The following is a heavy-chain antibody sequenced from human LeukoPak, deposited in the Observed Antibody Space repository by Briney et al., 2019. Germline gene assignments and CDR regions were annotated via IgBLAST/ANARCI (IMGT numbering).Heavy chain of an antibody. J-gene: IGHJ4*02. CDR3: VRDQFFSFDY. Sequence: GGSLRLSCTASGFTFSTYSMNWVRQAPGKGLEWVSYISGTSSLIYYADSVKGRFTISRDNAKNSLYLQMNSLRDEDTAVYYCVRDQFFSFDYWGQGTLVTVSS. V-gene: IGHV3-48*02. CDR2: ISGTSSLI. CDR1: GFTFSTYS. D-gene: IGHD3-3*01.